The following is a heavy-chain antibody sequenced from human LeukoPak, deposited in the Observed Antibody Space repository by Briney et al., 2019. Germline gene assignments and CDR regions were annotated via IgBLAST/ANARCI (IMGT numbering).Heavy chain of an antibody. CDR1: GYTFTGYY. V-gene: IGHV1-2*02. D-gene: IGHD3-22*01. J-gene: IGHJ4*02. CDR3: AREVGGYYEVDY. CDR2: ISPNSGGT. Sequence: ASVKVSCKASGYTFTGYYMHWVRQAPGQGLEWMGWISPNSGGTNYAQKFQGRVTMTRDTSISTAYMELSRLRSDDTAVYYCAREVGGYYEVDYWGQGTLVTVSS.